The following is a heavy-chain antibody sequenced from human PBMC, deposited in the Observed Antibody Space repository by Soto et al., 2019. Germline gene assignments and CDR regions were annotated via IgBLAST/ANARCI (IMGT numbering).Heavy chain of an antibody. CDR2: IIPVFGTA. V-gene: IGHV1-69*06. J-gene: IGHJ6*02. Sequence: SVKVSCKASGGTFSSYAISWVRQAPGQGLEWMGGIIPVFGTANYAQKFQGRVTITADKSTSTAYMELSSLRSEDTAVYYCARGKVPYYCYYGMDVWGQGTTVTVSS. CDR3: ARGKVPYYCYYGMDV. CDR1: GGTFSSYA.